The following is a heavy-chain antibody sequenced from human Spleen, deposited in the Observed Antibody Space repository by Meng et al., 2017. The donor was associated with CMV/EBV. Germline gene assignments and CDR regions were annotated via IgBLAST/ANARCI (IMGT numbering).Heavy chain of an antibody. D-gene: IGHD1-14*01. CDR2: LTSGGGA. CDR1: GFRFSGYT. V-gene: IGHV3-66*02. Sequence: GESLKISCTASGFRFSGYTMTWVRQAPGGGLEWVSTLTSGGGAFYADSVKGRFTISRDNSKNTLYLQMNSLRAEDTAVYYCATRTPGVWGQGTTVTVSS. CDR3: ATRTPGV. J-gene: IGHJ6*02.